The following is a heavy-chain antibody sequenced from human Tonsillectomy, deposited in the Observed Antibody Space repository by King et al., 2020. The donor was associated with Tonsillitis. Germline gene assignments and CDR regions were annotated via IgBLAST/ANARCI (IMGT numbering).Heavy chain of an antibody. V-gene: IGHV3-23*03. CDR1: GFTFSSYA. D-gene: IGHD3-10*01. CDR3: AKDSPFGSGSYGY. Sequence: VQLVESGGGLVQPGGPLRLSCAASGFTFSSYAMSWVRQAPGKGLEWVSVIYSGGSSTYYADSVKGRFTISRDNSKNTLYLQMNSLRAEDTAVYYCAKDSPFGSGSYGYWGQGTLVTVSS. J-gene: IGHJ4*02. CDR2: IYSGGSST.